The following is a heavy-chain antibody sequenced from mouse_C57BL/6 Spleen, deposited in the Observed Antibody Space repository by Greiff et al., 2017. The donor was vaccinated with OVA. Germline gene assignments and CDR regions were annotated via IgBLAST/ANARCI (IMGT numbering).Heavy chain of an antibody. V-gene: IGHV3-6*01. CDR3: ARRMGNYVSYYAMDY. Sequence: EVKLQESGPGLVKPSQSLSLTCSVTGYSITSGYYWNWIRQFPGNKLEWMGYISYDGSNNYNPSLKNRISITRDTSTNQFFLKLNSVTTEDTATYYCARRMGNYVSYYAMDYWGQGTSVTVSS. CDR1: GYSITSGYY. CDR2: ISYDGSN. D-gene: IGHD1-1*01. J-gene: IGHJ4*01.